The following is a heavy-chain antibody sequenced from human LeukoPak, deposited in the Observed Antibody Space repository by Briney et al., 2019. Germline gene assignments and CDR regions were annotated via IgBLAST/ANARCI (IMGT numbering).Heavy chain of an antibody. V-gene: IGHV5-51*01. J-gene: IGHJ4*02. CDR3: ARIVVPAAITSGFDY. CDR1: GYSFTSYW. Sequence: GESLKISCKGSGYSFTSYWIGWVRQMPGKGLEWMGIIYPGDSDTRYSSSFQGQVTISADKSISTAYLQWSSLKASDTAMYYCARIVVPAAITSGFDYWGQGTLVTVSS. D-gene: IGHD2-2*01. CDR2: IYPGDSDT.